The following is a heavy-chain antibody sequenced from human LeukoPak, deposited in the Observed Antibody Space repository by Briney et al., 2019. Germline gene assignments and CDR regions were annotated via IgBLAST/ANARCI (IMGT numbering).Heavy chain of an antibody. D-gene: IGHD5-18*01. Sequence: GGSLRLSCAASGFTFSSYSMNWVRQAPGKGLEWVSSISSSSSYIYYADSVKGRFTISRDNAKNSLYLQMNSLRAEDTAVYYCARGQRGYSYGSNWFDPWGQGTLVTVSS. CDR2: ISSSSSYI. CDR3: ARGQRGYSYGSNWFDP. CDR1: GFTFSSYS. V-gene: IGHV3-21*01. J-gene: IGHJ5*02.